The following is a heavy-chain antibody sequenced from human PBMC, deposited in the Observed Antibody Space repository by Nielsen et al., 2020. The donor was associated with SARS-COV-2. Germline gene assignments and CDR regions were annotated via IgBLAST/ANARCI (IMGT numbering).Heavy chain of an antibody. CDR2: INAGNGNT. CDR3: ARGWGYCSGGSCYIIGWFDP. J-gene: IGHJ5*02. Sequence: ASVKVSCKASGYTFTSYAMHWVRQAPGQRLEWMGWINAGNGNTKYSQKFQGRVTITRDTSASTAYMELSSLRSEDTAVYYCARGWGYCSGGSCYIIGWFDPWGQGTLVTVSS. V-gene: IGHV1-3*01. D-gene: IGHD2-15*01. CDR1: GYTFTSYA.